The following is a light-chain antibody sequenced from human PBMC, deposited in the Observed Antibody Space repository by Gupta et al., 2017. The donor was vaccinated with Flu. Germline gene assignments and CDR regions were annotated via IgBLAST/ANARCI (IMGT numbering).Light chain of an antibody. J-gene: IGKJ1*01. Sequence: LRTQSPDSLAVSLGERATINCKSSQSVLYSSNNKNYLAWYQQKPGQPPKLLIYWASTRESGVPDRFSGSGSGTDFTLTISSLQAEDVAVYYCQQYYSTPWTFGQGTKVEIK. CDR2: WAS. V-gene: IGKV4-1*01. CDR3: QQYYSTPWT. CDR1: QSVLYSSNNKNY.